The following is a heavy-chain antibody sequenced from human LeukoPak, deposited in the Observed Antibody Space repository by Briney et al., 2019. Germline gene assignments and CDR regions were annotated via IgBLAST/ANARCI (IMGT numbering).Heavy chain of an antibody. CDR3: ARTGGIAAAGTHYYYYMDV. D-gene: IGHD6-13*01. CDR2: IYYSGST. Sequence: SETLSLTCTVSGGSISSSSYYWGWIRQPPGKGLEWIGSIYYSGSTYYNPSLKSRVTISVDTSKNQFSLKLSSVTAADTAVYYCARTGGIAAAGTHYYYYMDVWGKGTTVTVSS. CDR1: GGSISSSSYY. J-gene: IGHJ6*03. V-gene: IGHV4-39*01.